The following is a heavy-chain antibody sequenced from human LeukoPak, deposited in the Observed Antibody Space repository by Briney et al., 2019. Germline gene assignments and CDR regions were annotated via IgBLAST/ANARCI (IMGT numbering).Heavy chain of an antibody. Sequence: GASVKVSCKASGYTFTGYYMHWVRQAPGQGLEWMGWINPNSGGTNYAQKFQGRVTMTRDTSISTAYMELSRLRSDDTAVYYCARIVVVPAAGGAFDIWGQGTMVTVSS. J-gene: IGHJ3*02. CDR3: ARIVVVPAAGGAFDI. CDR1: GYTFTGYY. D-gene: IGHD2-2*01. V-gene: IGHV1-2*02. CDR2: INPNSGGT.